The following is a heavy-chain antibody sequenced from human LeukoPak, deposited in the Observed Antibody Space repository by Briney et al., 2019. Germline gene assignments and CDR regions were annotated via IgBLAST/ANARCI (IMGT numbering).Heavy chain of an antibody. V-gene: IGHV4-34*01. CDR1: GGSFSGYY. J-gene: IGHJ4*02. Sequence: SETLSLTCAVYGGSFSGYYWSWIRQPPGKGLEWIGEINHSGSTNYNPSLKSRVTISVDTSKNQFSLKLSSVTAADTAVYYCAGARTGSYGGQETLVTVPS. D-gene: IGHD1-14*01. CDR2: INHSGST. CDR3: AGARTGSY.